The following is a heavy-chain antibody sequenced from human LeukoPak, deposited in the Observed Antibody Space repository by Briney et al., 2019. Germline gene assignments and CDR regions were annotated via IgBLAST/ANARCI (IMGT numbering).Heavy chain of an antibody. Sequence: ASVKVSYKASGYTFTSYGTSWVRQAPGQGLEWMGWISAYNGNTNYAQKLQGRVTMTTDTSTSTAYMELRSLRSDDTAVYYCARFFEKSDTAMVTPLDYWGQGTLVTVSS. CDR3: ARFFEKSDTAMVTPLDY. J-gene: IGHJ4*02. CDR1: GYTFTSYG. D-gene: IGHD5-18*01. V-gene: IGHV1-18*04. CDR2: ISAYNGNT.